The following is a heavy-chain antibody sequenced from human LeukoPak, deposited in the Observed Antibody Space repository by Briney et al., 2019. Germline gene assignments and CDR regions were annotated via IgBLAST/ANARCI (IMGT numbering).Heavy chain of an antibody. V-gene: IGHV3-23*01. CDR1: GFTFSSYW. CDR2: ISGSGGST. D-gene: IGHD6-13*01. J-gene: IGHJ4*02. Sequence: GGSLRLSCAASGFTFSSYWMSWVRQAPGKGLEWVSAISGSGGSTYYADSVKGRFTISRGSSKNTLYLQMNSLRAEDTAVYYCDRGYSIDYWGQGTLVTVSS. CDR3: DRGYSIDY.